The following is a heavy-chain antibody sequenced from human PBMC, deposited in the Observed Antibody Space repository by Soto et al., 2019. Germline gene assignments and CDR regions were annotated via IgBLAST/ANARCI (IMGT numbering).Heavy chain of an antibody. J-gene: IGHJ4*02. CDR1: GGSISSYY. Sequence: SETLSLTCTVSGGSISSYYWSWIRQPPGKGLEWIGYIYYSGSTNYNPSLKSRVTISVDTSKNQFSLKLSSVTAADTAVYYCARGHYGVHIVFDYWGQGTLVTVSS. CDR3: ARGHYGVHIVFDY. D-gene: IGHD4-17*01. V-gene: IGHV4-59*01. CDR2: IYYSGST.